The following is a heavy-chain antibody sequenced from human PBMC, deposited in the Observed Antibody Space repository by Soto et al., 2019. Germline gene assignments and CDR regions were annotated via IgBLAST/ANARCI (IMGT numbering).Heavy chain of an antibody. CDR3: ARGYSSGWYGVDY. CDR1: GYTFTGYY. CDR2: INPNSAGT. D-gene: IGHD6-19*01. J-gene: IGHJ4*02. V-gene: IGHV1-2*02. Sequence: QVQLVQSGAEVKKPGASVKVSCKASGYTFTGYYMHWVRQAPGQGLERMGWINPNSAGTNYAQKFQGRVTMTRDTPFSTAYMELSRLRSDDTAVYYCARGYSSGWYGVDYWGQGTLVTVSS.